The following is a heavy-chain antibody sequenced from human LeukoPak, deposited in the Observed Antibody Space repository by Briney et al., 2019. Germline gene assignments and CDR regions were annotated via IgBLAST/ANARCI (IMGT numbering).Heavy chain of an antibody. V-gene: IGHV3-20*04. D-gene: IGHD6-13*01. Sequence: GGSLRLSCAASGFTFDDYGMSWVRQAPGKGLEWVSGINWNGGSTGYADSVKGRFTISRDNAKNSLYLQMNSLRAEDTALYYCARSSIIAAAGPYYFDYWGQGTLVTVSS. CDR3: ARSSIIAAAGPYYFDY. J-gene: IGHJ4*02. CDR2: INWNGGST. CDR1: GFTFDDYG.